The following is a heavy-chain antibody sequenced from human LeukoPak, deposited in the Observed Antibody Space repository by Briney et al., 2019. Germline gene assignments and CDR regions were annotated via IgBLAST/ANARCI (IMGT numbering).Heavy chain of an antibody. V-gene: IGHV1-46*01. J-gene: IGHJ3*02. CDR3: ATQDVFDAFDI. D-gene: IGHD2-15*01. CDR2: INPSGGST. Sequence: ASVKVSCKASGYTFTNYGINWVRQAPGQGLEWMGIINPSGGSTSYAQKFQGRVTMTRDTSTSTVYMELSSLRSEDTAVYYCATQDVFDAFDIWGQGTMVTVSS. CDR1: GYTFTNYG.